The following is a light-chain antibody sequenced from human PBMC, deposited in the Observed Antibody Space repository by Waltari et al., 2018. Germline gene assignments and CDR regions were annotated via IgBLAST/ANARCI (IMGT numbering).Light chain of an antibody. CDR2: VTSVGSH. V-gene: IGLV4-69*01. Sequence: QLVLTQSPSASASLGASVKLTCTLSSGLRSNVIAWLQPQPEKGPRYLMKVTSVGSHSKGDEIPDRFSGSSSGAERYLTISSLQSEDEADYYCQTGGHGTWVFGGGTKLTVL. CDR3: QTGGHGTWV. CDR1: SGLRSNV. J-gene: IGLJ3*02.